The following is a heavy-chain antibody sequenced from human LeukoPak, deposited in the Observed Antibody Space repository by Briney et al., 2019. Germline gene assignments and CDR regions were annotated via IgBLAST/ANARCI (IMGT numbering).Heavy chain of an antibody. CDR2: IHHSGRT. Sequence: SGTLSLTCAVSGVSISSDNWWSWVRQLPGKGLEWIAEIHHSGRTNYNPSLKSRVTISVDTSKNQFSLSLKAVTAADTAVYYCARRRDGYNFGSFYFDYWGQGSLVTVSS. J-gene: IGHJ4*02. CDR3: ARRRDGYNFGSFYFDY. V-gene: IGHV4-4*02. CDR1: GVSISSDNW. D-gene: IGHD5-24*01.